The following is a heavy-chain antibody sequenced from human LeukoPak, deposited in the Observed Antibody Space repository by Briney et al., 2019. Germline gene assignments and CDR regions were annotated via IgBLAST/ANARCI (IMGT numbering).Heavy chain of an antibody. CDR2: TKRDGSEE. D-gene: IGHD1-26*01. V-gene: IGHV3-7*01. J-gene: IGHJ4*02. Sequence: GGSLRLSCAASGFIFGSIWMSWDRQAPGKGMEWVANTKRDGSEEYYLDSVKGRFTISRDNAKNSLYLQMNSLRAEGTAVYYCAPLLGDKTIFDYWGQGTLVTVSS. CDR1: GFIFGSIW. CDR3: APLLGDKTIFDY.